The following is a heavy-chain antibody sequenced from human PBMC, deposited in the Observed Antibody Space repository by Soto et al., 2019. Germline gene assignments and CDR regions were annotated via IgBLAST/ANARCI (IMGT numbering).Heavy chain of an antibody. J-gene: IGHJ6*02. D-gene: IGHD6-19*01. CDR1: GFTFSNYG. CDR3: SSLDSSGWRHYYGMDV. CDR2: IWYDGSNK. V-gene: IGHV3-33*01. Sequence: GGSLRLSCAASGFTFSNYGMHWVRQAPGKGLEWVAVIWYDGSNKYYADSVKGRFTISRDNSKNTLYLQMNSLRAEDTAVYYWSSLDSSGWRHYYGMDVWGQGTTVTVSS.